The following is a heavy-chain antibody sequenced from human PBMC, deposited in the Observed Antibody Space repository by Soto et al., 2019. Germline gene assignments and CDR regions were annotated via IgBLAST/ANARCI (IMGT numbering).Heavy chain of an antibody. Sequence: GGSLRLSCAASGFTFSSYAMTWVRQAPGKGLEWVSIISGSGGTTYYADSVKGRFTISRDNSKNTLYLQMNSLRADDTAVYYCAKGQSSSLQGPGPWGQGTLVTVSS. CDR3: AKGQSSSLQGPGP. D-gene: IGHD6-13*01. CDR2: ISGSGGTT. V-gene: IGHV3-23*01. J-gene: IGHJ5*02. CDR1: GFTFSSYA.